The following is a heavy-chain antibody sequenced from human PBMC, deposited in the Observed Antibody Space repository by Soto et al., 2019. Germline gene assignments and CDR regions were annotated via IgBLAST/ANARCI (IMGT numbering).Heavy chain of an antibody. D-gene: IGHD3-9*01. CDR3: AHRLGDFGSRLAFGY. V-gene: IGHV2-5*02. CDR2: IFCDDDK. J-gene: IGHJ4*02. CDR1: GFSLSTSGVS. Sequence: QITLTESGPTLVKPTQTLTLTCTVSGFSLSTSGVSVGWIRQPPGEALEWLALIFCDDDKRYSPSLKSRPTIIKDTSKNQVVLTLTSMDPADPATYYCAHRLGDFGSRLAFGYWGQGILVTFSS.